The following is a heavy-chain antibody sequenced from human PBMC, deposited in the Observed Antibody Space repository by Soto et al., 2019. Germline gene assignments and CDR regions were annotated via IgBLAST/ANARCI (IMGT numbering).Heavy chain of an antibody. CDR3: ARGGASNTIFGVVDYYYYYGMDV. D-gene: IGHD3-3*01. J-gene: IGHJ6*02. Sequence: ASVKVSCKASGGTFSRNAISWVRQAPGQGLEWMGWISAYNGNTNYAQKLQGRVTMTTDTSTSTAYMELRSLRSDDTAVYYCARGGASNTIFGVVDYYYYYGMDVWGQGTTVTVSS. CDR2: ISAYNGNT. V-gene: IGHV1-18*04. CDR1: GGTFSRNA.